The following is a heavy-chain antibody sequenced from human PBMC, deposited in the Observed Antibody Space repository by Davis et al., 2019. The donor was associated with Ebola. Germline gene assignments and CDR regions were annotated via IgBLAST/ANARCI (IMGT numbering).Heavy chain of an antibody. D-gene: IGHD3-16*01. CDR3: ARVGLVGAFDI. Sequence: SETLSLTCAVSGGSISSGGYSWSWIRQPPGKGLEWIGYIYHSGSTYYNPSLKSRVTISVDRSKNQFSLKLSSVTAADTAVYYCARVGLVGAFDIWGQGTTVTVSS. J-gene: IGHJ3*02. CDR2: IYHSGST. V-gene: IGHV4-30-2*01. CDR1: GGSISSGGYS.